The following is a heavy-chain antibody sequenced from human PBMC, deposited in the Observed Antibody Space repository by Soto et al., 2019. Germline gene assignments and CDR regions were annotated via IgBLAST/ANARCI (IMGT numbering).Heavy chain of an antibody. J-gene: IGHJ4*02. CDR1: GGSISSGGYY. D-gene: IGHD6-19*01. CDR3: AREVPVRIAVAGNYFDY. CDR2: IYYSGST. Sequence: QVQLQESGPGLVKPSQTLSLTCTVSGGSISSGGYYWSWIRQHPGKGLEWIGYIYYSGSTYYNPSLKSRVTISVDASKNQFSLKLSSVTAADTAVYYCAREVPVRIAVAGNYFDYWGQGTLVTVSS. V-gene: IGHV4-31*03.